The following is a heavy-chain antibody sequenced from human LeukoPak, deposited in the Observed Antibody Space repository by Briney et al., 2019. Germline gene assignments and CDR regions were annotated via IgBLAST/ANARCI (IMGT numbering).Heavy chain of an antibody. Sequence: GGSLRLSCAASGFTFSSYEMNWVRQAPGKGLEWVPYISSSGSTIYYADSVKGRFTISRDNAKNSLYLQMNSLRAEDTAVYYCARDRNLVVTAIGWFDPWGQGTLVTVSS. CDR2: ISSSGSTI. CDR3: ARDRNLVVTAIGWFDP. CDR1: GFTFSSYE. D-gene: IGHD2-21*02. V-gene: IGHV3-48*03. J-gene: IGHJ5*02.